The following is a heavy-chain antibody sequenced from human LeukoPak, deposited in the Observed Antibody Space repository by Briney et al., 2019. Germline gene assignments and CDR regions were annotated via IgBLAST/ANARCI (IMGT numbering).Heavy chain of an antibody. Sequence: SETLSLTCTVSGGSISSYYWSWIRQPPGKGLEWIGYIYYSGSTNYNPSLKSRVTISVDTSKNQFSLKLSSVTAADTAVYYCAREVGYYDILTGYLEPYMDVWGKGTTVTVSS. CDR2: IYYSGST. CDR1: GGSISSYY. V-gene: IGHV4-59*12. D-gene: IGHD3-9*01. J-gene: IGHJ6*03. CDR3: AREVGYYDILTGYLEPYMDV.